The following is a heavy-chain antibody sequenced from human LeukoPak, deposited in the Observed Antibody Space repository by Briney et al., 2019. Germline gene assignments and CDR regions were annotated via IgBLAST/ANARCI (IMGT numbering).Heavy chain of an antibody. V-gene: IGHV3-23*01. Sequence: GGSLRLSCAVSGITLSNYGVSWVRQAPGKGLEWVAGISGSGGSTNYADSVKGRFTISRDNAKNTLFLQMNSLRAEDTAVYFCAKRGVVIRVILVGFHKEAYYFDSWGQGALVTVSS. CDR3: AKRGVVIRVILVGFHKEAYYFDS. J-gene: IGHJ4*02. D-gene: IGHD3-22*01. CDR2: ISGSGGST. CDR1: GITLSNYG.